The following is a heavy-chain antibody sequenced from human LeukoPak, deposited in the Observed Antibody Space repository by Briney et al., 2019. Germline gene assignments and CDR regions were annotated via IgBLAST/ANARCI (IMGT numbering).Heavy chain of an antibody. V-gene: IGHV3-66*01. CDR3: ARAEGSSSWFDP. Sequence: GGSLRLSCAASGFTFSSNYMSWVRQAPGKGLEWVSVIYSGGSTYYADSVKGSFTISRDNSKNTLYLQMNSLRAEDTAVYYCARAEGSSSWFDPWGQGTLVTVSS. J-gene: IGHJ5*02. D-gene: IGHD6-13*01. CDR2: IYSGGST. CDR1: GFTFSSNY.